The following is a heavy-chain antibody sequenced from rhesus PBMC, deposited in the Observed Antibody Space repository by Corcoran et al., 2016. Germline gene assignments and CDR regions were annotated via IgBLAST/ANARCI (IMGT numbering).Heavy chain of an antibody. CDR3: ARLVIATLDY. J-gene: IGHJ4*01. CDR2: IYGNSGST. V-gene: IGHV4-76*01. D-gene: IGHD3-16*01. Sequence: QVQLQESGPGVVKPSETLSLTCAVSGYSISSGYDWSWIRQPPGKGLEWIGYIYGNSGSTNYNPSLKNRVTISKDTSKNQFSLKLSSVTAADTAVYYCARLVIATLDYWGQGVLVTVSS. CDR1: GYSISSGYD.